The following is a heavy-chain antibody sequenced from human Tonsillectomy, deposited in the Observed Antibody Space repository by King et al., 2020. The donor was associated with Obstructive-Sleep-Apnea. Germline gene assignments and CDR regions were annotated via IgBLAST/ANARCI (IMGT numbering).Heavy chain of an antibody. CDR3: AKDRGSSGENWFDP. D-gene: IGHD6-19*01. CDR2: ISYDGSNK. J-gene: IGHJ5*02. CDR1: GFTFRSYG. Sequence: VQLVESGGGGVQPGRSLRLSCAASGFTFRSYGMHWVRQAPGKGLGGVAVISYDGSNKYYSESVKGRFTISRDNSKNTLYLQMNSLRAEDTAVYYCAKDRGSSGENWFDPWGQGTLVTVSS. V-gene: IGHV3-30*18.